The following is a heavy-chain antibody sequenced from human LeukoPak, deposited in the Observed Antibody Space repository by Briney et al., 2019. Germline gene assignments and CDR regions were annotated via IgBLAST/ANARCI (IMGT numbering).Heavy chain of an antibody. V-gene: IGHV3-23*01. Sequence: PGGSLRLSCAASGFTFSSYAMSWVRQAPGKGLEWVSGISGSGDNTYYADSVKGRFTISRDNSKNTLYLQMNSLRAEDTAVYYCARGQIAEVDYWGQGTLVTVSS. CDR2: ISGSGDNT. J-gene: IGHJ4*02. CDR1: GFTFSSYA. CDR3: ARGQIAEVDY. D-gene: IGHD1-14*01.